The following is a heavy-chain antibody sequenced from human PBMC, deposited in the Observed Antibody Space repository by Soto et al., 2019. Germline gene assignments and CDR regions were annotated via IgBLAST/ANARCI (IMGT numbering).Heavy chain of an antibody. CDR1: GGSISSGGYY. CDR3: ARGDCTNGACYKNYPGWFDP. Sequence: SSETLSLTCTVSGGSISSGGYYWSWIRQHPRKGLEWIGYIYYSGSTYYNPSLKSRVTISVDTSKNQFSLKLGSVTAADTAVYYCARGDCTNGACYKNYPGWFDPWGQGTLVTVSS. J-gene: IGHJ5*02. V-gene: IGHV4-31*03. CDR2: IYYSGST. D-gene: IGHD2-8*01.